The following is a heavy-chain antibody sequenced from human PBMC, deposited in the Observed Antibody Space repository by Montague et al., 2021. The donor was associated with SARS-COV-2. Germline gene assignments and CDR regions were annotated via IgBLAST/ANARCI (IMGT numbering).Heavy chain of an antibody. D-gene: IGHD6-13*01. V-gene: IGHV4-59*08. CDR3: ARHWPYLAAAGYVWFDP. J-gene: IGHJ5*02. Sequence: SETLSLTCTVPGGSINNYYWSWIRQSPDKGLEWIGYVYDSGSTNYNPSLKSRVTISIDTSKSQFSLKLSSVTAADTAVYYCARHWPYLAAAGYVWFDPWGQGTLVIVSS. CDR2: VYDSGST. CDR1: GGSINNYY.